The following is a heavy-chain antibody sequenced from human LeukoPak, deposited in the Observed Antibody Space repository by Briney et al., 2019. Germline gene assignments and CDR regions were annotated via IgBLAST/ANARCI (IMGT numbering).Heavy chain of an antibody. CDR1: GYTFPSYF. D-gene: IGHD6-6*01. CDR3: ARTAARRFDY. CDR2: INPTAGST. V-gene: IGHV1-46*01. J-gene: IGHJ4*02. Sequence: ASVKVSCKASGYTFPSYFMHWVRQAPGQGLEWMGIINPTAGSTTYAQKFQGRVTMTRDTSTSTVYMELSSLRSDDTAVYCCARTAARRFDYWGQGTLVTVSS.